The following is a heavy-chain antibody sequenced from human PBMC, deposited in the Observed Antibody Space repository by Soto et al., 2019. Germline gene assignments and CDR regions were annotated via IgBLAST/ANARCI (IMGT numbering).Heavy chain of an antibody. V-gene: IGHV3-33*01. CDR2: IWYDGSNK. Sequence: GGSLRLSCAASGFTFSSYGMHWVRQAPGKGLEWVAVIWYDGSNKYYADSVKGRFTISRDNSKNTLYLQMNSLRAEDTAVYYCARATRLNYDGSDPLDYWGQGTLVTISS. J-gene: IGHJ4*02. D-gene: IGHD3-22*01. CDR1: GFTFSSYG. CDR3: ARATRLNYDGSDPLDY.